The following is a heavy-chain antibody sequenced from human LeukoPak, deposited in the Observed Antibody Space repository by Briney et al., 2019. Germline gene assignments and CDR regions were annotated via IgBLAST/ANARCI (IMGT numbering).Heavy chain of an antibody. Sequence: SETLSLTCTVSGGSISSYYLSWIRQPAGKGLEWIGRIYSRVTTYNPSLKSRVTMSADTSRNHVSLTLNSVTAADTAVYYCARDWLAGFFRGDWFDPWGQGTLVTVSS. D-gene: IGHD3-3*01. CDR2: IYSRVT. CDR3: ARDWLAGFFRGDWFDP. V-gene: IGHV4-4*07. J-gene: IGHJ5*02. CDR1: GGSISSYY.